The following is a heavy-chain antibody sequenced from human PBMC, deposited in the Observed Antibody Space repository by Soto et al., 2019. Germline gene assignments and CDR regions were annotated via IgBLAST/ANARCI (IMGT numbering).Heavy chain of an antibody. CDR3: ASFGTVNWNCDY. CDR2: MNPNSGNT. J-gene: IGHJ4*02. V-gene: IGHV1-8*01. Sequence: ASVKVSCKASGYTFTSYDINWVRQATGQGLEWMGWMNPNSGNTGYAQKFQGRVTMTRNTSISTAYMELSSLRSEDTAVYYCASFGTVNWNCDYWGQGTLVTVSS. D-gene: IGHD1-20*01. CDR1: GYTFTSYD.